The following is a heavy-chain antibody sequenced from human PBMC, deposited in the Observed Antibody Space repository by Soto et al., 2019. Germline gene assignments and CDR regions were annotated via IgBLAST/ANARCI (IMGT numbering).Heavy chain of an antibody. CDR3: AKMGISTPYAFDI. CDR2: ISGSGGST. D-gene: IGHD1-20*01. V-gene: IGHV3-23*01. CDR1: GFTFSSYA. Sequence: EVQLLESGGGLVQPGGSLRLSCAASGFTFSSYAMSWVRQAPGKGLEWVSAISGSGGSTYYADSVKGRFTISRDNSKNTLYLQMNSMRAEDTAVYYCAKMGISTPYAFDIWGQGTMVTVSS. J-gene: IGHJ3*02.